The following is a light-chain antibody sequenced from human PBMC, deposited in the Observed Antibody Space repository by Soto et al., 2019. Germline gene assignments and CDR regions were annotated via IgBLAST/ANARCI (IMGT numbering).Light chain of an antibody. V-gene: IGKV3-15*01. J-gene: IGKJ4*01. CDR2: AAS. CDR3: QQYNDWPPLT. Sequence: EVVMTQSPATLSVSPGERATLSCRASQSVGSNLAWYQQKPGQAPRLLIYAASTRATGVPARFSGSGSETEFTLTISSLQSEDFAVYHCQQYNDWPPLTFGGGTKVDIK. CDR1: QSVGSN.